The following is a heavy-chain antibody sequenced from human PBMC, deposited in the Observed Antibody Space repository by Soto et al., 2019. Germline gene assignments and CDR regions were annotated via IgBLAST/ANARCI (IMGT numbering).Heavy chain of an antibody. D-gene: IGHD4-17*01. CDR3: VTPNYGDYDLPSCFDY. V-gene: IGHV3-64D*06. Sequence: PGGSLRLSCSASGFTFSSYAMHWVRQAPGKGLEYVSAISSNGGSTYYADSVKGRFTISRDNSKNTLYLQMSSLRAEDTAVYYSVTPNYGDYDLPSCFDYWGQGTLVTVSS. J-gene: IGHJ4*02. CDR2: ISSNGGST. CDR1: GFTFSSYA.